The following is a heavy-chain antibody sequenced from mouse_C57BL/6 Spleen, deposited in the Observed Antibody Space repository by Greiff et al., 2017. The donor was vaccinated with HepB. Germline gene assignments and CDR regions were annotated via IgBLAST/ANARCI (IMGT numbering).Heavy chain of an antibody. J-gene: IGHJ4*01. CDR1: GYTFTDYY. CDR2: INPNNGGT. CDR3: AREDSNYVAMDY. Sequence: EVQLQQSGPELVKPGASVKISCKASGYTFTDYYMNWVKQSHGKSLEWIGDINPNNGGTSYNQKFKGKATLTVDKSSSTAYMELRSLTSEDSAVYYCAREDSNYVAMDYWGQGTSVTVSS. V-gene: IGHV1-26*01. D-gene: IGHD2-5*01.